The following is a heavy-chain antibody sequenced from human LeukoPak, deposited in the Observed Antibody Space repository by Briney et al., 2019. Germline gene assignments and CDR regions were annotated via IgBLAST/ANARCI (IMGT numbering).Heavy chain of an antibody. CDR1: GGSFSGYY. CDR3: ARLGYSSSPRDY. Sequence: SETLSLTCAVYGGSFSGYYWSWIRQPPGKGLEWIGEINHSGSTNYNPSLKSRVTISVDTSKNQFSLKLSSVTAADTAVYYCARLGYSSSPRDYWGQGTLVTVSS. D-gene: IGHD6-6*01. CDR2: INHSGST. J-gene: IGHJ4*02. V-gene: IGHV4-34*01.